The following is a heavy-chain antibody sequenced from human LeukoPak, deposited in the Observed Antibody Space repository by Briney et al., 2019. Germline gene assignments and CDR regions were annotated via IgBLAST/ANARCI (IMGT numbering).Heavy chain of an antibody. D-gene: IGHD6-19*01. CDR2: IYHSGST. J-gene: IGHJ4*02. V-gene: IGHV4-4*02. CDR3: AKLYSSGNYGVDY. Sequence: SETLSLTCAVSGGSISSSNWWGWVRQPPGKGLEWIGEIYHSGSTNYNPSLKSRVTISVDKSKNQFSLNLSSVTAADTAVYYCAKLYSSGNYGVDYWGQGTLVTVSS. CDR1: GGSISSSNW.